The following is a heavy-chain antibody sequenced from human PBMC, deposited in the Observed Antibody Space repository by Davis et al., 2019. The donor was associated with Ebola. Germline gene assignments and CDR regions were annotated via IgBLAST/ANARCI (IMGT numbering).Heavy chain of an antibody. J-gene: IGHJ3*02. Sequence: ASVKVSCKASGYTFTSYAMHWVRQAPGQRLEWMGWINAGNGNTKYSQKFQGRVTITRDTSASTAYMELSSLRSEDTAVYYCARGLRKSIAAAGTAFDIWGQGTMVTVSS. V-gene: IGHV1-3*01. D-gene: IGHD6-13*01. CDR3: ARGLRKSIAAAGTAFDI. CDR1: GYTFTSYA. CDR2: INAGNGNT.